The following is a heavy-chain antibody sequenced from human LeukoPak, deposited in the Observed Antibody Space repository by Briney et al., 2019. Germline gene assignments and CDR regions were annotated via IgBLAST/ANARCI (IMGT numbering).Heavy chain of an antibody. V-gene: IGHV4-59*01. CDR2: IYDSGST. D-gene: IGHD2-2*02. Sequence: PSETLSLTCIVSGGSISTYYWSWIRQPPGKGLEWIGYIYDSGSTNYNPSLKSRVTISEDTSKRQFSLKLRSVTAADTAVYYCARVVGGYCSSTSCYIDYWGQGTLVTVSS. J-gene: IGHJ4*02. CDR1: GGSISTYY. CDR3: ARVVGGYCSSTSCYIDY.